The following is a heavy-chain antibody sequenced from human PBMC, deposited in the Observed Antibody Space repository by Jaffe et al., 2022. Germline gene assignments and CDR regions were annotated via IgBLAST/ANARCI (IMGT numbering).Heavy chain of an antibody. CDR1: GFTFSSYE. CDR3: ARDPPYGPGDDAFDI. D-gene: IGHD3-10*01. J-gene: IGHJ3*02. Sequence: EVQLVESGGGLVQPGGSLRLSCAASGFTFSSYEMNWVRQAPGKGLEWVSYISSSGSTIYYADSVKGRFTISRDNAKNSLYLQMNSLRAEDTAVYYCARDPPYGPGDDAFDIWGQGTMVTVSS. CDR2: ISSSGSTI. V-gene: IGHV3-48*03.